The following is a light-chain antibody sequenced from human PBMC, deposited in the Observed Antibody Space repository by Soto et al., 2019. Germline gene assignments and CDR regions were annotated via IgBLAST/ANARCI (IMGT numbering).Light chain of an antibody. V-gene: IGKV3-15*01. CDR3: QHYNDLPLT. CDR2: DAS. J-gene: IGKJ1*01. CDR1: QSVSSN. Sequence: EIVMTQSPATLSLSPGERATLPCRASQSVSSNLAWYQQKPGQAPRLLISDASTRATGIPDRFSGSGSGTEFTLTITSLQSEDFAVYYCQHYNDLPLTFGQGTKVEIK.